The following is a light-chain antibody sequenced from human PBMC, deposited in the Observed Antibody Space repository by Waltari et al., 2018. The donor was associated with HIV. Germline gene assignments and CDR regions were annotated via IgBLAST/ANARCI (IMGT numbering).Light chain of an antibody. CDR3: QQSYSAPET. CDR1: QSISSY. V-gene: IGKV1-39*01. J-gene: IGKJ2*01. CDR2: AAS. Sequence: DIQMTQSPSSLSASVGDRVTITCRASQSISSYLNWYQQKPGKAPKLRIHAASSLQSGVPSRFSGSGSGTDFTLTINSLQPEDFATYYCQQSYSAPETFGQGTKLEIK.